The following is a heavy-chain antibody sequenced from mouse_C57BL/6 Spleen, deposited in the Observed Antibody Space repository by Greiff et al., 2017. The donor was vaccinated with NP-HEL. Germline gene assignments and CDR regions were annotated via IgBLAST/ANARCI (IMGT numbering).Heavy chain of an antibody. V-gene: IGHV3-6*01. CDR3: ARVDGSSSHYAMDY. D-gene: IGHD1-1*01. CDR2: ISYDGSN. CDR1: GYSITSGYY. Sequence: EVQLQQSGPGLVKPSQSLSLTCSVTGYSITSGYYWNWIRQFPGNKLEWMGYISYDGSNNYNPSLKNRISITRDTSKNQFFLKLNSVTTEDTATYYCARVDGSSSHYAMDYWGQGTSVTVSS. J-gene: IGHJ4*01.